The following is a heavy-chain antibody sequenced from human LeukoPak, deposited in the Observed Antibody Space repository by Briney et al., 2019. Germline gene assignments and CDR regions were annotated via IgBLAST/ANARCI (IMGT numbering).Heavy chain of an antibody. CDR1: GFTFDDYT. Sequence: SGGSLRLSCAASGFTFDDYTMHWVRQAPGKGLEWVSLISWDGGSTYYADSVKGRFTISRDSSKNSLYLQMNSLRTEDTALYYCAKDTGTSYDAFDIWGQGTMVTVSS. J-gene: IGHJ3*02. D-gene: IGHD1-7*01. V-gene: IGHV3-43*01. CDR3: AKDTGTSYDAFDI. CDR2: ISWDGGST.